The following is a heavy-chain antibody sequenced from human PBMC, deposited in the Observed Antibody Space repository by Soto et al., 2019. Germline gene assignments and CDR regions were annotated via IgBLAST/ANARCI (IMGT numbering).Heavy chain of an antibody. V-gene: IGHV1-8*01. J-gene: IGHJ4*02. CDR2: MNPNSGNT. CDR3: ARSVESLARFDY. CDR1: GYTFTRYD. D-gene: IGHD6-19*01. Sequence: QVQLVQSGAEVKKPGASVKVSCKASGYTFTRYDINWVRQATGQGLEWMGWMNPNSGNTGYAHKFQGRVTMTRNTSTSTAYMELSSLRSDDTAVYYCARSVESLARFDYWGQGTLVTVSS.